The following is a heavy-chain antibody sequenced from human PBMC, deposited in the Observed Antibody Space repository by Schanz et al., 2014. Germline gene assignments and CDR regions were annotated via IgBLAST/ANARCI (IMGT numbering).Heavy chain of an antibody. V-gene: IGHV1-2*06. Sequence: QVLLVQSGAEVKKPGASVKVSCKASGYRFIGYYVHWVRQAPGQGLEWMGRVRPYPGDPNYAQMFQGRVPMTPDTSISTAYMELSRLTSDDTAVFFWAREITAVAGMPRVMEAWGQGTTGTVTS. D-gene: IGHD6-19*01. CDR2: VRPYPGDP. CDR1: GYRFIGYY. J-gene: IGHJ6*02. CDR3: AREITAVAGMPRVMEA.